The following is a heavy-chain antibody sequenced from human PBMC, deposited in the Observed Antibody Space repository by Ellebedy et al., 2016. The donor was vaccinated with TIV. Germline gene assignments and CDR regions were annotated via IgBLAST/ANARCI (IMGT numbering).Heavy chain of an antibody. J-gene: IGHJ3*02. CDR2: IYPADSDT. V-gene: IGHV5-51*01. CDR3: ARQSHSSGWYDAFDI. Sequence: GESLKISCKGSGYSFTSYWIGWVRQMPGKGLEWMGIIYPADSDTRYSPSFQGQVTISADKSISTAYLQWSSLKASDTAMYYCARQSHSSGWYDAFDIWGQGTMVTVSS. D-gene: IGHD6-19*01. CDR1: GYSFTSYW.